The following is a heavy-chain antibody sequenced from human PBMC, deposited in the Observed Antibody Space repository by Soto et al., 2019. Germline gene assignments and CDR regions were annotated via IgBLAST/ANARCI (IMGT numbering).Heavy chain of an antibody. CDR3: ARAPSMIVHALYMDV. CDR1: GFTFSSYA. D-gene: IGHD3-22*01. CDR2: ISYDGSNK. V-gene: IGHV3-30-3*01. Sequence: QVQLVESGGGVVQPGRSLRLSCAASGFTFSSYAMHWVRQAPGKGLEWVAVISYDGSNKYYADSVKGRFTISRDNSKNTLYLQMNSLRAEDTAVYYCARAPSMIVHALYMDVWGQGTTVTVSS. J-gene: IGHJ6*02.